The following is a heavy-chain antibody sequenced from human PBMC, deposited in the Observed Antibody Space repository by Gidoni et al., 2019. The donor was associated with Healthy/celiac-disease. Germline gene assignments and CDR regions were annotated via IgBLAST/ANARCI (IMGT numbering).Heavy chain of an antibody. CDR2: ISYDGSNK. V-gene: IGHV3-30-3*01. CDR1: GFTFSSYA. CDR3: ARRRYSGSLGAFDI. J-gene: IGHJ3*02. Sequence: QVQLVESGGGVVQPGRSLRLSCAASGFTFSSYAMHWVRQAPGKGLEWVAVISYDGSNKYYADSVKGRFTISRDNSKNTLYLQMNSLRAEDTAVYYCARRRYSGSLGAFDIWGQGTMVTVSS. D-gene: IGHD1-26*01.